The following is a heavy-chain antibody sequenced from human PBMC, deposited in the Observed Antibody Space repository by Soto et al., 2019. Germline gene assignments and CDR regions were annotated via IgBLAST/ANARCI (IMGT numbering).Heavy chain of an antibody. CDR3: ARPGRYSGSYCCYDC. V-gene: IGHV5-51*01. D-gene: IGHD1-26*01. CDR2: IYPGDSDT. J-gene: IGHJ4*02. Sequence: GESLKISCKGSGYRFSGYWIGWVRQMPGKGLEWMGFIYPGDSDTRYSPSFQGQVTISAAKSIFTAYLQWNSLKASDTAMYYCARPGRYSGSYCCYDCWGKGTMVIVSS. CDR1: GYRFSGYW.